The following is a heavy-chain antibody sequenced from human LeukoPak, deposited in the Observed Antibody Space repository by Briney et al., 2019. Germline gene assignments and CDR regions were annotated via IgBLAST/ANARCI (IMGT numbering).Heavy chain of an antibody. CDR2: VHYSGTT. V-gene: IGHV4-59*08. Sequence: SEALSLTCTVSGGPINDNYWSWIRQPPGKGLEWIGYVHYSGTTNYNPPLRSRVTISVDTSNNHFSLWLTSVTAADTAVYYCVKHTSYGGNSAFGDWGQGALVTVSS. CDR3: VKHTSYGGNSAFGD. CDR1: GGPINDNY. D-gene: IGHD4-23*01. J-gene: IGHJ4*02.